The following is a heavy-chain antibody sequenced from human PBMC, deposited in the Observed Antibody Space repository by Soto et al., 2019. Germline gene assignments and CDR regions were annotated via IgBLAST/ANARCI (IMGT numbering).Heavy chain of an antibody. J-gene: IGHJ3*02. CDR1: GYSFTSYW. CDR3: ARVIVVVNATGGLAFDI. CDR2: IYPGDSDT. D-gene: IGHD3-22*01. V-gene: IGHV5-51*01. Sequence: PGESLKISCKGSGYSFTSYWIGWVRQMPGKGLEWMGIIYPGDSDTRYSPSFQGQVTISADKSISTAYLQWSSLKASDTAMYYCARVIVVVNATGGLAFDIWGQGTMVTVSS.